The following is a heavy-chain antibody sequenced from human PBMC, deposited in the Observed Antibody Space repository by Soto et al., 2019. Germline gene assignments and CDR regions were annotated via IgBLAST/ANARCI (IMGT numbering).Heavy chain of an antibody. CDR2: INHSGST. V-gene: IGHV4-34*01. CDR3: ARDKGRSPLDY. J-gene: IGHJ4*02. CDR1: GGSFSGYY. D-gene: IGHD2-15*01. Sequence: SETSLTCAVYGGSFSGYYWSWIRQPPGKGLEWIGEINHSGSTNYNPSLKSRVTISVDTSKNQFSLKLSSVTAEDTAVYYCARDKGRSPLDYWGQGTLVTVSS.